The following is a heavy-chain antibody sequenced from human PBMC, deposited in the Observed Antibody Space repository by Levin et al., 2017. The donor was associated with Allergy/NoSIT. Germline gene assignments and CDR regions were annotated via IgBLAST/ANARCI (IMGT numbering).Heavy chain of an antibody. CDR2: INYSGST. CDR3: VRPLYCSDAGCTDY. Sequence: TSETLSLTCTVSGGSISSRSYYWGWIRQPPGEGPEWIGSINYSGSTYYNPSLKSRVTISIDTAKNQFSLKVTSVTAADTAVYYCVRPLYCSDAGCTDYWGQGTLVTVSS. J-gene: IGHJ4*02. V-gene: IGHV4-39*01. D-gene: IGHD2-15*01. CDR1: GGSISSRSYY.